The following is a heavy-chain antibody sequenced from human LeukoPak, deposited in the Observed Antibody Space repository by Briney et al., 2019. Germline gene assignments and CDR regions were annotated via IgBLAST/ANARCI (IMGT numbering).Heavy chain of an antibody. V-gene: IGHV1-2*02. D-gene: IGHD3-3*01. J-gene: IGHJ3*02. Sequence: ASVKVSCKASGYTFTGYYMHWVRQAPGQGLEWMGWINPNSGGTNYAQKFQGRVTMTRDTSISTAYMELSRLRSDDTAVYYCARYADREGGGLRFLEWLLPPGAFDIWGQGTMVTVSS. CDR2: INPNSGGT. CDR3: ARYADREGGGLRFLEWLLPPGAFDI. CDR1: GYTFTGYY.